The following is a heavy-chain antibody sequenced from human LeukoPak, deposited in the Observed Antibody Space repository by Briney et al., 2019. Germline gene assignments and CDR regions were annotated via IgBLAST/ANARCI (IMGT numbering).Heavy chain of an antibody. CDR2: INSAGTAT. V-gene: IGHV3-74*01. J-gene: IGHJ4*02. D-gene: IGHD5-12*01. CDR1: GFTFRNYW. Sequence: GGSLRLSCATSGFTFRNYWMYWVRQAPGKGLVWVSHINSAGTATTYADSGKGRFTISRDNAKNTLYLQMNSLRAEDTAVYYCARDVRRRGGYVALDSWGQGTLVTVSS. CDR3: ARDVRRRGGYVALDS.